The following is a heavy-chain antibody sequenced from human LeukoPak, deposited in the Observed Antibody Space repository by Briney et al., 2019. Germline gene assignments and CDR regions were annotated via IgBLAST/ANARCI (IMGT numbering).Heavy chain of an antibody. V-gene: IGHV3-53*01. CDR2: IYSGGST. Sequence: GGSLRLSCAASGFTVSSNYMSWVRQAPGKGLEWVSVIYSGGSTYYADSVKGRFTISRDNSKNTLYLQMNSLRAEDTAVYYCARGALLTGYYHADYWGQGTQVTVSS. CDR3: ARGALLTGYYHADY. CDR1: GFTVSSNY. D-gene: IGHD3-9*01. J-gene: IGHJ4*02.